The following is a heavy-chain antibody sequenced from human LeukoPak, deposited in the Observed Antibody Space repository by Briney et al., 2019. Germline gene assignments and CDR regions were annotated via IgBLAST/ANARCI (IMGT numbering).Heavy chain of an antibody. D-gene: IGHD3-22*01. Sequence: PGGSLRLSCAASGFTFSSYGMHWVRQAPGKGLEWVAFIRYDGSNKYYADSVKGRFTISRDNSKNTLYLQMNSLRAENTAVYHCAKDPNDSSGYYLYYYYYYGMDVWGQGTTVTVSS. CDR2: IRYDGSNK. CDR3: AKDPNDSSGYYLYYYYYYGMDV. J-gene: IGHJ6*02. CDR1: GFTFSSYG. V-gene: IGHV3-30*02.